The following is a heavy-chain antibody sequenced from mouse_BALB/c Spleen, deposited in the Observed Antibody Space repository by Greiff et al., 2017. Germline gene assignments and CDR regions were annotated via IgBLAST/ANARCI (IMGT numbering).Heavy chain of an antibody. Sequence: LVESGAELVRPGASVTLSCKASGYTFTDYEMHWVKQTPVHGLEWIGAIDPETGGTAYNQKFKGKATLTADKSSSTAYMELRSLTSEDSAVYYCTRRYDFYAVDYWGQGTSVTVSS. D-gene: IGHD1-1*02. CDR2: IDPETGGT. V-gene: IGHV1-15*01. J-gene: IGHJ4*01. CDR1: GYTFTDYE. CDR3: TRRYDFYAVDY.